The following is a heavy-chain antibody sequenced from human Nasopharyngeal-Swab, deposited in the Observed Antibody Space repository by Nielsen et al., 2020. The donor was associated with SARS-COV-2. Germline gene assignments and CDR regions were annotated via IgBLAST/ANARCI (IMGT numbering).Heavy chain of an antibody. Sequence: GVSLRLSCSASGYTFSNCIMHWVRQAPGKGLEYVSVINLDSIGDYAASVKGRFTISRDNFRNTVYLEMSSLRPEDTDVYYCVREGYSSARAPALDHWGQGTLVTVSS. CDR1: GYTFSNCI. CDR3: VREGYSSARAPALDH. CDR2: INLDSIG. D-gene: IGHD2-15*01. J-gene: IGHJ4*02. V-gene: IGHV3-64D*06.